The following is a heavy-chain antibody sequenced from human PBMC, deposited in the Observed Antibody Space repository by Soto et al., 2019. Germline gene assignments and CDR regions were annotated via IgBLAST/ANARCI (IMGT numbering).Heavy chain of an antibody. Sequence: GGSLRLSCAASGFTFSSYAMSWVRQAPGKGLEWVSAISGSGGSTYYADSVKGRFTISRDNSKNTLYLQMNSLRAEDTAVYYCATRYCTNGVCYNSHDAFDIWGQGTMVTVSS. CDR3: ATRYCTNGVCYNSHDAFDI. D-gene: IGHD2-8*01. CDR1: GFTFSSYA. CDR2: ISGSGGST. J-gene: IGHJ3*02. V-gene: IGHV3-23*01.